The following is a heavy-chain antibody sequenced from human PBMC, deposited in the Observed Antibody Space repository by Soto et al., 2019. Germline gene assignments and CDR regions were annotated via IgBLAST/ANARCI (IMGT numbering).Heavy chain of an antibody. D-gene: IGHD6-19*01. CDR1: GFTFSSSA. V-gene: IGHV1-58*01. CDR3: ATGIGNIGWYWLDT. CDR2: IVLGNANT. Sequence: GASVKVSCKASGFTFSSSAVQWVRQARGQRLEWIGWIVLGNANTNYAQKFQERVTITRDMSTSTAYMELRSLTFEDTAVYYCATGIGNIGWYWLDTWGQGTLVTVSS. J-gene: IGHJ5*02.